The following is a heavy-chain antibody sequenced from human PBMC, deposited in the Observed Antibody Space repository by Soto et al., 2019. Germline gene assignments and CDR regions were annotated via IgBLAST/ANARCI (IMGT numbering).Heavy chain of an antibody. CDR1: GGSMSPYY. V-gene: IGHV4-59*01. Sequence: SEALSVTCTVPGGSMSPYYWSWIRQAPGVGLEWIAYVYYSGYTHYNPSLKSRVTLSVDPSKHHFSLKVTSVTAVDTGVYHCARGSSTASWFLKYSGQGSPVTVPS. CDR2: VYYSGYT. J-gene: IGHJ1*01. CDR3: ARGSSTASWFLKY. D-gene: IGHD6-13*01.